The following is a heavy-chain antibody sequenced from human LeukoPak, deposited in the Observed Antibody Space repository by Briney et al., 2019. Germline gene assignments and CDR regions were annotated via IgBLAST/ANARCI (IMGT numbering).Heavy chain of an antibody. CDR2: ISYDGSNE. V-gene: IGHV3-30*18. CDR3: AKDQRGTNQWDIVVVPAAKSSFDY. CDR1: GFTFSSYG. J-gene: IGHJ4*02. D-gene: IGHD2-2*01. Sequence: GGSLRLSCAASGFTFSSYGMHWVRQAPGKGLEWVAVISYDGSNEYYADSVKGRFTISRDNSENTLYLQMNSLRAEDTAVYYCAKDQRGTNQWDIVVVPAAKSSFDYWGQGTLVTVSS.